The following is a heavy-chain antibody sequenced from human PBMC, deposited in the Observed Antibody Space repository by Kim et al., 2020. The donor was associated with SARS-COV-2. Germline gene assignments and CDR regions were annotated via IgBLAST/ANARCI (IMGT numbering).Heavy chain of an antibody. Sequence: SETLSLTCTVSGGSISSSSYYWGWIRQPPGKGLEWIGSIYYSGSTYYNPSLKSRVTISVDTSKNQFSLKLSSVTAADTAVYYCARGPRQLAYFDYWGQGTLVTVSS. CDR1: GGSISSSSYY. V-gene: IGHV4-39*01. CDR2: IYYSGST. D-gene: IGHD6-6*01. CDR3: ARGPRQLAYFDY. J-gene: IGHJ4*02.